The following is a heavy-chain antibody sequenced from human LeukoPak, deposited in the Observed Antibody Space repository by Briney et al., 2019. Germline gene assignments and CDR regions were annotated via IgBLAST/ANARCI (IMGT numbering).Heavy chain of an antibody. Sequence: GESLKISCKGSGYSFTSYWIGWVRQMPGKGLEWMGIIYPGDSDTRYSPSFQGQVTISADQSITTAYLQWSSLKASDTAMYYCARHASSGWYAVRYFDYWGQGTLVTVSS. CDR3: ARHASSGWYAVRYFDY. CDR2: IYPGDSDT. CDR1: GYSFTSYW. V-gene: IGHV5-51*01. D-gene: IGHD6-19*01. J-gene: IGHJ4*02.